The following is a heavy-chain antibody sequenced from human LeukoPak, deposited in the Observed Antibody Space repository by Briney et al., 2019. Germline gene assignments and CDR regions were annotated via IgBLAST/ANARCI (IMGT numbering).Heavy chain of an antibody. Sequence: GGSLRLSCAASGFTFSSYSIDWVRQAPGKGLEWLSYISSSSSTIYYADSVKGRFTISRDNAKNSVYLQMNSLRTEDTAVYYCARVWSSGYTKDYWGQGTLVTVSS. CDR2: ISSSSSTI. J-gene: IGHJ4*02. D-gene: IGHD3-22*01. V-gene: IGHV3-48*04. CDR3: ARVWSSGYTKDY. CDR1: GFTFSSYS.